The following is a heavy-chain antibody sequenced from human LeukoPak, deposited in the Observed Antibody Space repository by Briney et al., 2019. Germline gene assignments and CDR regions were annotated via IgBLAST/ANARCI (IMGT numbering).Heavy chain of an antibody. D-gene: IGHD2-15*01. CDR2: ISVSGNT. J-gene: IGHJ4*02. CDR1: GFTLSSYA. CDR3: AKAPVTTCSGAYCYPLDY. V-gene: IGHV3-23*01. Sequence: GSLRLSCAASGFTLSSYAMSWVCQGPGKGLEWVSAISVSGNTYHADSVKGRFTISRDSSKNTLYLQMNSLRAGDAAVYYCAKAPVTTCSGAYCYPLDYWSQGTLVTVSS.